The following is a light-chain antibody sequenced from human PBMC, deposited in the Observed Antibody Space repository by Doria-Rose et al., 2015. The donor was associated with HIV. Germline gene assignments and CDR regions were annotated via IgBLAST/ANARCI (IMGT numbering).Light chain of an antibody. Sequence: PGTLSLSPGERATLSCRASQSFSSTYLAWYQQKPGQAPSLLIYDGSTRATGIPDRFSASGSGTDFTLTINRLEPEDFALYYCHQCGTSWTFGQGTKVEI. CDR3: HQCGTSWT. V-gene: IGKV3-20*01. CDR2: DGS. J-gene: IGKJ1*01. CDR1: QSFSSTY.